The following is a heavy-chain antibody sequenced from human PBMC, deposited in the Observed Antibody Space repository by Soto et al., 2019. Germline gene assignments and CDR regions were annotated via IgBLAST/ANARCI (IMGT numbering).Heavy chain of an antibody. CDR1: GFTFSSYA. V-gene: IGHV3-30-3*01. CDR2: ISYDGSNK. D-gene: IGHD2-15*01. J-gene: IGHJ4*02. Sequence: PGGSLRLSCAASGFTFSSYAMHWVRQAPGKGLEWVAVISYDGSNKYYADSVKGRFTISRDNSKNTLYLQMNSLRAEDTAVYYCARNRLYGACSGGSCYSLSYWGQGTLVTVSS. CDR3: ARNRLYGACSGGSCYSLSY.